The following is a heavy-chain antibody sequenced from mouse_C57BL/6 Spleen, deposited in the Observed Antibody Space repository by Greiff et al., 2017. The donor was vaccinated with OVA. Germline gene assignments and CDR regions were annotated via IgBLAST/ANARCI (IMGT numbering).Heavy chain of an antibody. CDR3: ARVTTVVSYWYFDV. J-gene: IGHJ1*03. CDR2: IYPGDGDT. CDR1: GYAFSSYW. Sequence: VQLQQSGAELVKPGASVKISCKASGYAFSSYWMNWVKQRPGKGLEWIGQIYPGDGDTNYNGKFKGKATLTADKSSSTAYMQLSSLTSEDSAVYFCARVTTVVSYWYFDVWGTGTTVTVSS. D-gene: IGHD1-1*01. V-gene: IGHV1-80*01.